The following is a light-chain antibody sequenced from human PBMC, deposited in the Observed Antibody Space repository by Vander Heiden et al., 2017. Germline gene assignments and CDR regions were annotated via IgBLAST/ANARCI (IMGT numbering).Light chain of an antibody. CDR3: AAWDDTLKGV. Sequence: QSLLTQPPSASGTPGQRVTISCSGSSSNIGSNTVNWYQQLPGTAPKLLIYGNSQRPSGVPDRFSGSKSGTSASLAISGLQSEDEADYYCAAWDDTLKGVFGGGTKLTVL. CDR2: GNS. J-gene: IGLJ3*02. V-gene: IGLV1-44*01. CDR1: SSNIGSNT.